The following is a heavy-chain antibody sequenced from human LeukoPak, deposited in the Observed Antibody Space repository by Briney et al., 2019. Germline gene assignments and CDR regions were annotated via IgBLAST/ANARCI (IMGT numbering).Heavy chain of an antibody. CDR3: AGDFDY. CDR1: GFTVSPYG. Sequence: GGSLGLSCAASGFTVSPYGMHWVRQAPGKGLEWVTFIRFDGSNEYYTDSVKGRFTISRDNSKNTLYLQMNSLRPEDTAVYYCAGDFDYWGQGTLVTVSS. V-gene: IGHV3-30*02. J-gene: IGHJ4*02. CDR2: IRFDGSNE.